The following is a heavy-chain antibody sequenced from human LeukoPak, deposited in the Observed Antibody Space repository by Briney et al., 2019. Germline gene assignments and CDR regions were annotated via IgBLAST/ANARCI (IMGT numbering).Heavy chain of an antibody. CDR3: AKVLGISFAPWDY. CDR2: FSGSGGST. CDR1: GFSFSSYA. J-gene: IGHJ4*02. Sequence: GGSLRLSCAASGFSFSSYAMSWVRQAPGKGLEWVSSFSGSGGSTYYADSVKGRFTISRDNSKNTLYLQMNSLRAEDTAVYYCAKVLGISFAPWDYWGQGTLVTVSS. V-gene: IGHV3-23*01. D-gene: IGHD7-27*01.